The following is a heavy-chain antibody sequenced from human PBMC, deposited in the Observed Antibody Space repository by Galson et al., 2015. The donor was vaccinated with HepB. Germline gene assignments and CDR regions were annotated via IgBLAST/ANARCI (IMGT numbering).Heavy chain of an antibody. CDR3: VRPRGAGAGDYQNWYFDL. CDR2: ISYTGSYI. V-gene: IGHV3-30-3*01. D-gene: IGHD4-17*01. J-gene: IGHJ2*01. CDR1: GFSFNKFP. Sequence: SLRLSCAASGFSFNKFPMHWVRQAPGKGLEWVAVISYTGSYIDYADFGRGRFTISSDNSKNALYLQMNSLRVEDTALYYCVRPRGAGAGDYQNWYFDLWGRGTLVTVSS.